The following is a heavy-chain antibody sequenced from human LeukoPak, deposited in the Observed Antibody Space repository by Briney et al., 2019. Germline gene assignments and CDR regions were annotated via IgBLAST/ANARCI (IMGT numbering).Heavy chain of an antibody. Sequence: GGSLRLSCAVSGFTFSSYWMHWVRQAPGKGLVWVSGINSDGSSTSYADSVKGRFTISRDNAKNTLYLQMNSLRAEDTAVYYCVRDWAVAGTGFDYWGQGTLVTVSS. CDR3: VRDWAVAGTGFDY. J-gene: IGHJ4*02. CDR2: INSDGSST. V-gene: IGHV3-74*01. D-gene: IGHD6-19*01. CDR1: GFTFSSYW.